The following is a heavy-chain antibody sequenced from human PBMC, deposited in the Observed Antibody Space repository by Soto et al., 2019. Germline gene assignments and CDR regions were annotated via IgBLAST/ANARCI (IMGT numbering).Heavy chain of an antibody. CDR3: AHRRVGDFDY. V-gene: IGHV2-5*01. CDR2: IYANDDK. CDR1: GGSISSGGYY. Sequence: TLSLTCTVSGGSISSGGYYWSWIRQHPGKALEWLALIYANDDKRYSPSLKSRLTITKDTSKNQVVLTMTNMDPVDTATYYCAHRRVGDFDYWGLGTLVTVSS. J-gene: IGHJ4*02. D-gene: IGHD3-16*01.